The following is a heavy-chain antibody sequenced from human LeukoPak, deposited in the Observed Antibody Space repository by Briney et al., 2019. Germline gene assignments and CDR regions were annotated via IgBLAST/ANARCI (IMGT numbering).Heavy chain of an antibody. Sequence: GGSLRLSCAASGFTVSSNYMSWVRQAPGKGLEWVSVLSSGGTTYFADSVKGRFTISRDISKNTLYLQMNSLRAEDTAVYYCARDYCSGGSCYSDSWGQGTLVTVSS. D-gene: IGHD2-15*01. V-gene: IGHV3-53*01. CDR2: LSSGGTT. J-gene: IGHJ4*02. CDR1: GFTVSSNY. CDR3: ARDYCSGGSCYSDS.